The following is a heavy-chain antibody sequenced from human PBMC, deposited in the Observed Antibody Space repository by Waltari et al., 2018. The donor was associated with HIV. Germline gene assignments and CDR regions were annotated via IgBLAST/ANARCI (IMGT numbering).Heavy chain of an antibody. CDR2: IYYSGST. J-gene: IGHJ4*02. CDR1: GGSLTIGVYF. CDR3: TREVKGGGYGDY. Sequence: QVQLQESGPGLVKPSQTLSLTCTVSGGSLTIGVYFWNWIRPPPGKGLEWIGYIYYSGSTLYSPSLKSRITISIDRAKNQISLNLNSVTAADTAMYYCTREVKGGGYGDYWGQGTLVTVSS. D-gene: IGHD5-18*01. V-gene: IGHV4-30-4*08.